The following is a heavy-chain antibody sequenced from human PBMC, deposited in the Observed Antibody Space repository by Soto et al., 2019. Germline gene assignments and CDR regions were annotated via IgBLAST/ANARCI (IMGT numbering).Heavy chain of an antibody. D-gene: IGHD3-3*01. CDR3: VCLFDSYGMDV. CDR1: GYTFTYRY. V-gene: IGHV1-45*02. J-gene: IGHJ6*02. CDR2: ITPFNGNT. Sequence: QIQLAQSGAEVRKTGSSVEISCKASGYTFTYRYLHWVRQAPGQALEWMGWITPFNGNTNYAQKFQDTVTFTRDGSRSPAYMELSGLISADTGMYYCVCLFDSYGMDVWGQGTTVTVSS.